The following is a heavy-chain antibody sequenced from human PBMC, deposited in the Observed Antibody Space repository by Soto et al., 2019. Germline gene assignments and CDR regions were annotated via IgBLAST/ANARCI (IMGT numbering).Heavy chain of an antibody. D-gene: IGHD6-19*01. V-gene: IGHV3-21*01. J-gene: IGHJ3*02. CDR3: ASSVGIAVAGGPFDI. CDR2: ISSSSSYI. Sequence: SLRLSCAASGFTFSSYSMNWFRQAPGKGLEWVSSISSSSSYIYYADSVKGRFTISRDNAKNSLYLQMNSLRAEDTAVYYCASSVGIAVAGGPFDIWGQGTMVTVSS. CDR1: GFTFSSYS.